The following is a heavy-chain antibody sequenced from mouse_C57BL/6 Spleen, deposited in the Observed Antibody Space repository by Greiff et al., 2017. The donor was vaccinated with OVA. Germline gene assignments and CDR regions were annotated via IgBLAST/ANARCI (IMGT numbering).Heavy chain of an antibody. CDR1: GFTFSSYG. CDR3: ARQSRRGAMDY. CDR2: ISSGGSYT. Sequence: DVMLVESGGDLVKPGGSLKLSCAASGFTFSSYGMSWVRQTPDKRLEWVATISSGGSYTYYPDSVKGRFTISRDNAKNTLYLQMSSLKSEDTAMYYCARQSRRGAMDYWGQGTSVTVSS. V-gene: IGHV5-6*02. J-gene: IGHJ4*01.